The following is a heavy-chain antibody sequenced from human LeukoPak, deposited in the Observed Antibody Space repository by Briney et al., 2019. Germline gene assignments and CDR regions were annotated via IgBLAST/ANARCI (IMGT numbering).Heavy chain of an antibody. V-gene: IGHV4-39*01. Sequence: SETLSLTCTVSGGSSSSSSYYWGWIRQPPGKGLEWIGSIYYSGSTYYNPSLKSRVTISVDTSKNQFSLKLSSVTAADTAVYYCARHPWYYYGSGSYRGVFDYWGQGTLVTVSS. CDR1: GGSSSSSSYY. CDR2: IYYSGST. CDR3: ARHPWYYYGSGSYRGVFDY. D-gene: IGHD3-10*01. J-gene: IGHJ4*02.